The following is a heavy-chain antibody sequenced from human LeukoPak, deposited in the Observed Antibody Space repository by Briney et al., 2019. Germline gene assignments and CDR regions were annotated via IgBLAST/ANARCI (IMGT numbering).Heavy chain of an antibody. CDR3: ARAPYSSGWWFDY. D-gene: IGHD6-19*01. CDR1: GFTFSSYE. Sequence: GGCLRLSCAASGFTFSSYEMNWVRQAPGKGLEWVSYISSSGSTIYYADSVKGRFTISRDNAKNSLYLQMNSLRAEDTAVYYCARAPYSSGWWFDYWGQGTLVTVSS. J-gene: IGHJ4*02. V-gene: IGHV3-48*03. CDR2: ISSSGSTI.